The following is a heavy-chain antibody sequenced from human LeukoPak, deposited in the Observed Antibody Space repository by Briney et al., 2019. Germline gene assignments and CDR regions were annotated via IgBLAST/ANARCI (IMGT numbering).Heavy chain of an antibody. CDR3: ARDSYDSSGYYHRFDY. Sequence: GGSLRLSCAASGFTFSSYGMHWVRQAPGKGLEWGAVIWYDGSNKYYADSVKGRFTISRDNSKNTLYRQMNSLRAEDTAVYYCARDSYDSSGYYHRFDYWGQGALVTVSS. D-gene: IGHD3-22*01. CDR2: IWYDGSNK. J-gene: IGHJ4*02. V-gene: IGHV3-33*01. CDR1: GFTFSSYG.